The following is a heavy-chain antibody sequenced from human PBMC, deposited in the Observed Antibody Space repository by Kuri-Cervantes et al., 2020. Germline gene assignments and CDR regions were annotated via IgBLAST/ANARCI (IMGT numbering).Heavy chain of an antibody. Sequence: ASVKVSCKASGYTFTDHYMHWVRQAPGQGLEWMGWINPKSEGVEYAQKFQGRVTMTRDTSSSTAYMELSSLRSDDTALYYCARDLSGSGWRGENFDHWGQGTLVNRLL. CDR3: ARDLSGSGWRGENFDH. D-gene: IGHD6-19*01. CDR2: INPKSEGV. V-gene: IGHV1-2*02. CDR1: GYTFTDHY. J-gene: IGHJ4*02.